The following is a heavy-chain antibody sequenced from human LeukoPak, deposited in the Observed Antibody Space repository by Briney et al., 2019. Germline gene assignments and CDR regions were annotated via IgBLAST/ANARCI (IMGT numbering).Heavy chain of an antibody. CDR2: VYYTGSA. V-gene: IGHV4-39*02. CDR3: ARDRGSRGGFDY. D-gene: IGHD3-16*01. J-gene: IGHJ4*02. CDR1: GGSISSSIYY. Sequence: SETLSLTCTVSGGSISSSIYYWGWIRQPPGKGLELIGHVYYTGSAYFNPSLKSRVTMSVDTSKNQFSLNLSSVTAADTAVYYCARDRGSRGGFDYWGQGALVTVSS.